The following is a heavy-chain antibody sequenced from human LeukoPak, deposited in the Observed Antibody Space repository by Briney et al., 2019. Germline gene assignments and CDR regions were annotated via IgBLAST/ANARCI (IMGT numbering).Heavy chain of an antibody. Sequence: GGSLRLSCTASGFTFGDYAMSWVRQAPGKGLEWVGFIRSKAYGGTTEYAASVKGRFTISRDDSKSIAYLQMNSLKTEDTAVYYCTRDNIRYSGGWLNYYYGMDVWGQGTTVTVSS. J-gene: IGHJ6*02. D-gene: IGHD6-19*01. CDR1: GFTFGDYA. V-gene: IGHV3-49*04. CDR2: IRSKAYGGTT. CDR3: TRDNIRYSGGWLNYYYGMDV.